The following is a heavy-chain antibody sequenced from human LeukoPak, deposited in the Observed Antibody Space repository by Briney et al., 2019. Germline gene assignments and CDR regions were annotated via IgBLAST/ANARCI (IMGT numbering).Heavy chain of an antibody. D-gene: IGHD3-22*01. V-gene: IGHV1-2*02. CDR1: GYTFAGYY. CDR2: INPNSGGT. Sequence: ASVKVSCKASGYTFAGYYMHWVRQAPGQGLEWMGWINPNSGGTNYAQKFQGRVTMTRDTSISTAYMELSRLRSDDTAVYYCASTSYDSSVRGAESDYWGQGTLVTVSS. CDR3: ASTSYDSSVRGAESDY. J-gene: IGHJ4*02.